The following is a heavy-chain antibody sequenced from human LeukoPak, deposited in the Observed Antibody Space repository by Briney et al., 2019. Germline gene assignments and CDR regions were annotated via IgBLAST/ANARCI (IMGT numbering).Heavy chain of an antibody. J-gene: IGHJ5*02. CDR3: ARAGSGYCSSTSCYHAYNWFDP. D-gene: IGHD2-2*01. V-gene: IGHV4-38-2*02. CDR2: IYHSGST. CDR1: GYSISSGYY. Sequence: SETLSLTCTVSGYSISSGYYWGWIRQPPGKGLEWIGSIYHSGSTYYNPSLKSRVTISVDTSKSQFSLKLSSVTAADTAVYYCARAGSGYCSSTSCYHAYNWFDPWGQGTLVTVSS.